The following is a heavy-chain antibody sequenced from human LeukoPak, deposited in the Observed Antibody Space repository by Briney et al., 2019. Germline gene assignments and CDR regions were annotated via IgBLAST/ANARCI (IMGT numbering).Heavy chain of an antibody. J-gene: IGHJ4*02. CDR2: ISSSSSYI. CDR3: ARDKSGYHDY. Sequence: PGGSLRLSCAASGFTFSSYSMNWVRQAPGKGLEWVSSISSSSSYIYYADSVKGRFTISRDNAKNSLYLQMNSLRAEDTAAYYCARDKSGYHDYWGQGTLVTVSS. CDR1: GFTFSSYS. V-gene: IGHV3-21*01. D-gene: IGHD3-3*01.